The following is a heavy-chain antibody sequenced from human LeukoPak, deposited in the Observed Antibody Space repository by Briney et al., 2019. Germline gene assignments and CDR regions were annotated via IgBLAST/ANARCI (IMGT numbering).Heavy chain of an antibody. CDR3: AKDQRTMTRRMDV. Sequence: PGGSLRLSCAASGFTFSSYAMSWVRQAPGKGLEWVAVISYDGSGQYYADSLKGRFTISRDNSKNTLYLQMNSLRVEDTAVYYCAKDQRTMTRRMDVWGQGTTVTVSS. V-gene: IGHV3-30*18. CDR2: ISYDGSGQ. J-gene: IGHJ6*02. D-gene: IGHD2-2*01. CDR1: GFTFSSYA.